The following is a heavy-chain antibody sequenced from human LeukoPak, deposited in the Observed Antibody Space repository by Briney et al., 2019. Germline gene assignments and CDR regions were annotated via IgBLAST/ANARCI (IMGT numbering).Heavy chain of an antibody. J-gene: IGHJ4*02. Sequence: GRSLRLSCAASGFTFSTYGMHWVRQAPGKGLEWVAVISYVGSNKYYADSVKGRFTISRDNSKNTLYLQMNSLRAEDTAVYYCARGDEVDYWGQGTLVTVSS. CDR1: GFTFSTYG. CDR3: ARGDEVDY. V-gene: IGHV3-30*03. D-gene: IGHD2-21*01. CDR2: ISYVGSNK.